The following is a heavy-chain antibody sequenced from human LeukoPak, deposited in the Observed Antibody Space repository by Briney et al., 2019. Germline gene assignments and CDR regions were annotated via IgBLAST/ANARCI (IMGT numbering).Heavy chain of an antibody. V-gene: IGHV1-69*06. D-gene: IGHD3-22*01. CDR2: IIPIFGTA. Sequence: VASVKVSCKASGGTFSSYAISWVRQAPGQGLEWMGGIIPIFGTANYAQKFQGRVTITADKSTSTAYMELSSLRSEDTAVYYCARSEYYYDSSGYYPIYFDYWGQGTLVTVSS. J-gene: IGHJ4*02. CDR3: ARSEYYYDSSGYYPIYFDY. CDR1: GGTFSSYA.